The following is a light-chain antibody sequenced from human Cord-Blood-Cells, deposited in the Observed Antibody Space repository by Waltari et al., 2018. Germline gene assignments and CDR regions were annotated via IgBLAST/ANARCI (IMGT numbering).Light chain of an antibody. CDR2: DVS. V-gene: IGLV2-14*01. Sequence: QSALTQPASVSGSPGQSITISCTGTSSAVGGDNYVSWYHQHPGNAPKLMIYDVSNLPSVVSNRFSGSNSGNTASLTISGLQAEDEADYYCSSYTSSSTVVFGGGTKLTVL. CDR1: SSAVGGDNY. CDR3: SSYTSSSTVV. J-gene: IGLJ2*01.